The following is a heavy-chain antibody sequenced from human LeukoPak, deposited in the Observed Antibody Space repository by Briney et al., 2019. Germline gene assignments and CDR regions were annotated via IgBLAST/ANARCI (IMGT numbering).Heavy chain of an antibody. V-gene: IGHV3-73*01. Sequence: GGSLRLSCAASGFTFSGSALHWVRQASGKGLEWVGRIRSKANSYATAYAASVKGRFTISRDDSKNTAYLQMNSLKTEDTAVYYCTRQDYYDSGGYPHFDHWGQGTLVTVSS. CDR2: IRSKANSYAT. CDR3: TRQDYYDSGGYPHFDH. CDR1: GFTFSGSA. J-gene: IGHJ4*02. D-gene: IGHD3-22*01.